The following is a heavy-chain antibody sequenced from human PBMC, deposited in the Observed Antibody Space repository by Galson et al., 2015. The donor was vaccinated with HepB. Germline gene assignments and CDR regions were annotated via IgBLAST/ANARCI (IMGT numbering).Heavy chain of an antibody. V-gene: IGHV3-23*01. CDR3: AKVFPEKTDGWYRQALYYFDS. CDR1: GFTFSYYA. J-gene: IGHJ4*02. D-gene: IGHD6-19*01. CDR2: ITPSGDNT. Sequence: SLRLSCAASGFTFSYYAMSWVRQAPGKELEWVSAITPSGDNTYSADSMKGRFTISRDNSQNTRFLQMNSLRADDTAIYFCAKVFPEKTDGWYRQALYYFDSWGQGPRVTVSS.